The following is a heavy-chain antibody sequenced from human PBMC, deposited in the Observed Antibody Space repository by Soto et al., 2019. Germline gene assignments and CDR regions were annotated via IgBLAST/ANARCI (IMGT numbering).Heavy chain of an antibody. CDR3: ARDRATVVTPVGYFDY. CDR1: GGTFSRYG. V-gene: IGHV1-69*13. J-gene: IGHJ4*02. CDR2: IIPIFPKA. Sequence: GASVKVSCKASGGTFSRYGINWVRQAPGQGLEWMGGIIPIFPKANYAQKYQGRLTITADESTGTAYMELGSLRSEDTAVYYCARDRATVVTPVGYFDYWGQGTLVTVSS. D-gene: IGHD2-21*02.